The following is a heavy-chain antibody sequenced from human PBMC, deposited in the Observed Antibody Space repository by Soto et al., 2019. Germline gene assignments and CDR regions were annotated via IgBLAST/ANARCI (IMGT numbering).Heavy chain of an antibody. D-gene: IGHD1-26*01. V-gene: IGHV4-34*01. J-gene: IGHJ4*02. CDR3: ARAAIQSHQVEGQPPTSQTLDY. Sequence: PSETLSLTCAVYGESFSGYYWTWIRQPPGEGLEWIGEINSSGSIKYNPSLKSRVTMSVDTSKNQFSLKLASLTAADTAVYYCARAAIQSHQVEGQPPTSQTLDYWGQGTQVT. CDR1: GESFSGYY. CDR2: INSSGSI.